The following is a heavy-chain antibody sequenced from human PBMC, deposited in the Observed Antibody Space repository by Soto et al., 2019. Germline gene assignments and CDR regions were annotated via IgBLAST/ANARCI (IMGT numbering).Heavy chain of an antibody. CDR2: IYYSGST. CDR3: ARHTPAISISDH. CDR1: GGSISSYY. D-gene: IGHD2-15*01. J-gene: IGHJ4*02. V-gene: IGHV4-59*08. Sequence: SETLSLTCTVSGGSISSYYWSWIRQPPGKGLEWIGYIYYSGSTNYNPSLKSRVTISVDTSKNQFSLKLSSVTAAGTAVYYCARHTPAISISDHWGLGTLVTVSS.